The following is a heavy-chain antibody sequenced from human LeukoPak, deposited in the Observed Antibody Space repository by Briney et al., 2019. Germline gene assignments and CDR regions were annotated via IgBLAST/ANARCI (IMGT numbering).Heavy chain of an antibody. CDR2: IWFDGSNK. CDR1: GFSFSTYG. Sequence: GGSLRLSCAASGFSFSTYGMHWVRQAPGKGLDWVAVIWFDGSNKYSADSVKGRFTISRDNSKDTLYLQMNSLRAEDTAVYYCARAVGPFDYWGQGTLVTVSS. J-gene: IGHJ4*02. CDR3: ARAVGPFDY. D-gene: IGHD1-26*01. V-gene: IGHV3-33*01.